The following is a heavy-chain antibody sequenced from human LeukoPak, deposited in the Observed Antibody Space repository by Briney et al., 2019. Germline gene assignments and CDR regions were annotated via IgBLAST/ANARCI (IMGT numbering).Heavy chain of an antibody. CDR2: IYYSGST. V-gene: IGHV4-61*05. CDR1: GGSISSSSHY. Sequence: SSETLSLTCTVSGGSISSSSHYWGWIRQPPGKGLEWIGYIYYSGSTNYNPSLKSRVTISVDTSKNQFSLKLSSVTAADTAVYYCARRFPEAFDIWGQGTMVTVSS. CDR3: ARRFPEAFDI. D-gene: IGHD1-14*01. J-gene: IGHJ3*02.